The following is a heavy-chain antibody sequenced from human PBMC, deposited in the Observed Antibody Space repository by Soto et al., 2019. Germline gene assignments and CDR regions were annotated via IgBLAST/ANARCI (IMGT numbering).Heavy chain of an antibody. D-gene: IGHD3-22*01. CDR1: GYSISSGYY. CDR3: ARDPYSSGYYNLLLDY. Sequence: PSETLSLTCAVSGYSISSGYYWGWIRQPPGKGLEWIGSIYHSGSTYYNPSLKSRVTISVDTSKNQFSLKLSSVTAADTAVYYCARDPYSSGYYNLLLDYWGQGTLVTVSS. CDR2: IYHSGST. J-gene: IGHJ4*02. V-gene: IGHV4-38-2*02.